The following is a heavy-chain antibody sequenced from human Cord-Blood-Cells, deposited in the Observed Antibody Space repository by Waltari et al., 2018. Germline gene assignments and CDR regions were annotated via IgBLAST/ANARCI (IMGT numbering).Heavy chain of an antibody. CDR3: ARAGEILYSSGCTSFDY. CDR1: GYTFTSYA. CDR2: INAGNGNT. Sequence: QVQLVQSGAEVKTPGASVKVSCKASGYTFTSYAMHWVRQAPGQRLEWMGWINAGNGNTKYSQKFQGRVTITRDTSASTAYMELSSLRSEDTAVYYCARAGEILYSSGCTSFDYWGQGTLVTVSS. J-gene: IGHJ4*02. D-gene: IGHD6-19*01. V-gene: IGHV1-3*01.